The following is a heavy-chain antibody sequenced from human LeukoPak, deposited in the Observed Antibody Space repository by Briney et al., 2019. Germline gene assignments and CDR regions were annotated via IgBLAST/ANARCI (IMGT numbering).Heavy chain of an antibody. J-gene: IGHJ4*02. Sequence: GGSLSLSCEASGLRDSRNAMAWVPQATEKGLEWVSSLGSDGRTHYADSVKGRFTISRDHSKNTVYLQMDSLRAEDTAVYYCAKDILGWSFDCWGQGTLVTVSS. D-gene: IGHD4-23*01. CDR2: LGSDGRT. CDR1: GLRDSRNA. V-gene: IGHV3-23*01. CDR3: AKDILGWSFDC.